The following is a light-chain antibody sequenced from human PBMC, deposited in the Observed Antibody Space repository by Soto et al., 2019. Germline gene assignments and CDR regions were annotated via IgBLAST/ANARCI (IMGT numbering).Light chain of an antibody. CDR3: QEYSKCSLFT. V-gene: IGKV3-15*01. Sequence: EIVVTQSPGILSVSPGDRATLSCRASQSVGRNLAWYQQKPGQAPTLLIYAASTRATGLPARFSGSGSGTYFTLTISSLQSEDFAVYYCQEYSKCSLFTFGPGTRVDMK. J-gene: IGKJ3*01. CDR2: AAS. CDR1: QSVGRN.